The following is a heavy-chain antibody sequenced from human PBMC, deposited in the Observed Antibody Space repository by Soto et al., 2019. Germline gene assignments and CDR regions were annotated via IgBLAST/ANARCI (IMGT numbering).Heavy chain of an antibody. D-gene: IGHD2-2*01. CDR1: DGSISSGDYY. J-gene: IGHJ6*02. V-gene: IGHV4-30-4*01. CDR2: IYYSGST. Sequence: SETLSLTCTVSDGSISSGDYYWSWIRQPPGKGLEWIGYIYYSGSTYYNPSLKSRVTISVDTSKNQFSLKLSSVTAADTAVYYCARLYCISTSCLYYGMDVWGQGTTVTVSS. CDR3: ARLYCISTSCLYYGMDV.